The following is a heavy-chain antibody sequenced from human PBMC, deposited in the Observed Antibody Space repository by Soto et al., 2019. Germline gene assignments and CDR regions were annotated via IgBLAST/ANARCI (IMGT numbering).Heavy chain of an antibody. D-gene: IGHD3-10*01. J-gene: IGHJ5*02. CDR3: ARAAVRGVSGWFDP. CDR1: GYTFTSYA. V-gene: IGHV1-3*05. CDR2: INAGNGNT. Sequence: QVQLVQSGAEEKKPGASVKVSCKASGYTFTSYAMHWVRQAPGQRLEWMGWINAGNGNTKHSQKFQGRVTITRGTXXSTAYLELSSVRSEDTAVYYCARAAVRGVSGWFDPWGQGTLVTVSS.